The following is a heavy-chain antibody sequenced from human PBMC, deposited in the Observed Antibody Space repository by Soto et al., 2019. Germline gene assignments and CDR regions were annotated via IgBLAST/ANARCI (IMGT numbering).Heavy chain of an antibody. V-gene: IGHV4-30-4*01. Sequence: PSETLSLTCTVSGDSISSGNKYWSWIRQPPGKGLEWIGYVFSSGTTYYNPSLKGRVSISLGASENQFSLKFASVTDADSAVYYCARVPSPFDYYYAMDVWGQGTTVTVSS. CDR2: VFSSGTT. CDR3: ARVPSPFDYYYAMDV. J-gene: IGHJ6*02. CDR1: GDSISSGNKY. D-gene: IGHD3-16*01.